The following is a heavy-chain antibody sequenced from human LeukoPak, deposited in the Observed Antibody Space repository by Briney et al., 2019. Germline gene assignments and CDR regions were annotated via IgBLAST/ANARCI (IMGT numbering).Heavy chain of an antibody. V-gene: IGHV4-59*01. J-gene: IGHJ4*02. Sequence: SETLSLTCTVSGGSISSYYWSWIRQPPGKGLEWVGYIYYSGSTNYNPSLKSRVTISLDTSKSQFSLKLSSVTAADTAVYYCARTEYYFDYWGQGTLVTVSS. D-gene: IGHD3-10*01. CDR3: ARTEYYFDY. CDR1: GGSISSYY. CDR2: IYYSGST.